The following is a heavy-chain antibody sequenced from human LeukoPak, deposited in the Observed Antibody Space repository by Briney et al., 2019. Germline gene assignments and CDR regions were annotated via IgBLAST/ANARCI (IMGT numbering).Heavy chain of an antibody. D-gene: IGHD3-22*01. CDR1: GYSFTSYG. Sequence: ASVKVSCKASGYSFTSYGISWVRQAPGQGLEWMGWISVYNGITNYAQKLQGRVTMTTDTSTSTAYMELRSLRSDDTAVYYCARSPVTYYYDSSGYYAPNWFDPWGQGTLVTVSS. J-gene: IGHJ5*02. V-gene: IGHV1-18*01. CDR3: ARSPVTYYYDSSGYYAPNWFDP. CDR2: ISVYNGIT.